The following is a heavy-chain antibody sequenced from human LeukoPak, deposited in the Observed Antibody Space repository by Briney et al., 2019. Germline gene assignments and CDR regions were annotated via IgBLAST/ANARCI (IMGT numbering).Heavy chain of an antibody. Sequence: PSETLSLSCGVDGGSLSDYYWNWIRQSPGKGLEWIGEINRSGITNYNPSLKSRVTISVDTSRNQFSLRLNSVTAADTAVYFCAREKAEGPTSSFDSWGQGTLVTVSS. CDR2: INRSGIT. CDR1: GGSLSDYY. J-gene: IGHJ4*02. CDR3: AREKAEGPTSSFDS. V-gene: IGHV4-34*01.